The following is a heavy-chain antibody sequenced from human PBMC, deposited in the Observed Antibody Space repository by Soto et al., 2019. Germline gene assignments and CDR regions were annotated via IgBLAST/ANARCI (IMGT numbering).Heavy chain of an antibody. CDR3: VRDVGSFDY. J-gene: IGHJ4*02. CDR1: GYSFTTYK. V-gene: IGHV1-3*05. CDR2: VNG. D-gene: IGHD1-26*01. Sequence: HVQLVQSGAEEKKPGASVKVSCMASGYSFTTYKIHWVRQAPGQSLEWMGWVNGLSQNFQGRVTITRDTSANTVYLEFNSLTSEDTAMYYCVRDVGSFDYWGQGTLVTVSS.